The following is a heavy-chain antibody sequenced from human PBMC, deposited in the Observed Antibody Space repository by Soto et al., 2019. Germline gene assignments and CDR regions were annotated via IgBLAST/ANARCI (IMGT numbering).Heavy chain of an antibody. J-gene: IGHJ5*02. D-gene: IGHD6-13*01. Sequence: SETLSLTCTVPGGSVNIGTYYWSWIRQPPGKGLEWIGFIHYSGSTNYNPSLKSRVTMSVDTSKNQFSLKLTSVTAADTAVYYCAKVEVPESSSWHPFDPWGQGTLVTVSS. CDR1: GGSVNIGTYY. CDR2: IHYSGST. CDR3: AKVEVPESSSWHPFDP. V-gene: IGHV4-61*01.